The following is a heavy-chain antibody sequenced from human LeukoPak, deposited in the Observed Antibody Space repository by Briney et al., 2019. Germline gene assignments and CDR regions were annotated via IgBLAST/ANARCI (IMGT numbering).Heavy chain of an antibody. V-gene: IGHV4-39*07. J-gene: IGHJ4*02. CDR2: IYYSGST. D-gene: IGHD3-3*01. CDR1: GGCISSSSYY. CDR3: ASLILYYDFRFGGYYFDY. Sequence: PSETLSLTCTVSGGCISSSSYYWGWIRQPPGKGLEWIGSIYYSGSTYYNPSLKSRVTISVDTSKNQFSLKLSSVTAADTAVYYCASLILYYDFRFGGYYFDYWGQGTLVTVSS.